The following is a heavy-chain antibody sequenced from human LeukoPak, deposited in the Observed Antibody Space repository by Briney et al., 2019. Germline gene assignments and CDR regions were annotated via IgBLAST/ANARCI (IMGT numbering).Heavy chain of an antibody. V-gene: IGHV1-24*01. D-gene: IGHD6-13*01. J-gene: IGHJ4*02. CDR1: GYTLTELS. CDR2: FDPGDGET. Sequence: ASVKVSCKVSGYTLTELSMHWVRQAPGKGLEWMGGFDPGDGETIYAQKFQGRVTMTEDTSTDTAYMELSSLRSEDTAVYYCATGRSSWYGREYYFDYWGQGTLVTVSS. CDR3: ATGRSSWYGREYYFDY.